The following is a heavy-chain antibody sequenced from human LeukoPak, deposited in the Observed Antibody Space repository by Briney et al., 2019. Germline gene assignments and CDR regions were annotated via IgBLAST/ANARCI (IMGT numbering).Heavy chain of an antibody. V-gene: IGHV3-7*01. CDR1: GFNFNNYW. J-gene: IGHJ3*02. D-gene: IGHD6-13*01. CDR3: ARSSSSSWFYASDI. CDR2: IKQDGSEK. Sequence: GGSLRLSCAASGFNFNNYWMAWVRQTPGKGLEWLASIKQDGSEKYYVDSVKGRFTVSRDNADNLLYLQMNRLRAEDTAVFYCARSSSSSWFYASDIWGQGTLVTVSA.